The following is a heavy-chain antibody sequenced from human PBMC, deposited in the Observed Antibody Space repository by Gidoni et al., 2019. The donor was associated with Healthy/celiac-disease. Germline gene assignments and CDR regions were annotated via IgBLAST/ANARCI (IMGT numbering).Heavy chain of an antibody. CDR3: ARGRLSGPTSLYYYYYMDV. D-gene: IGHD3-3*02. J-gene: IGHJ6*03. CDR1: GGSFSGYY. CDR2: INHSGST. V-gene: IGHV4-34*01. Sequence: QVQLQQWGAGLLKPSETLSLTCAVYGGSFSGYYWSWIRQPPGKGLEWIGEINHSGSTNYNPSLKSRVTISVDTSKNQFSLKLSSVTAADTAVYYCARGRLSGPTSLYYYYYMDVWGKGTTVTVSS.